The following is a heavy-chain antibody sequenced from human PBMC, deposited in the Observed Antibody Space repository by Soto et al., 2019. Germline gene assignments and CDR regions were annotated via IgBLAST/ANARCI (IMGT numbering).Heavy chain of an antibody. J-gene: IGHJ4*02. CDR1: GYTFTSYD. CDR3: ARGITIFGVVPG. CDR2: MNPNSGNT. Sequence: QVQLVQSGAEVKKPGALVKVSCKASGYTFTSYDINWVRQATGQGLEWMGWMNPNSGNTGYAQMFQGRVTMTRNLSISTAYMELSSLRSEDTAVYYCARGITIFGVVPGWGQGTLVTVSS. V-gene: IGHV1-8*01. D-gene: IGHD3-3*01.